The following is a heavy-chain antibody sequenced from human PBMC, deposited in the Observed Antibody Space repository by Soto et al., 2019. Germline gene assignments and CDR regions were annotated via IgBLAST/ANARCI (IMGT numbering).Heavy chain of an antibody. CDR1: GYTFTGYA. V-gene: IGHV1-3*01. CDR3: ARDMQVAYDFWSRYRNYYYYYGMDV. D-gene: IGHD3-3*01. J-gene: IGHJ6*02. Sequence: QVQLVQSGAEVKKPGASVKVSCKASGYTFTGYAMHWVRQAPGQRLEWMGWIKAGNGNTKYSQKFQGRVTITRDTSASTAYMELSSLRSEDTAVYDCARDMQVAYDFWSRYRNYYYYYGMDVWGQGTTVTVSS. CDR2: IKAGNGNT.